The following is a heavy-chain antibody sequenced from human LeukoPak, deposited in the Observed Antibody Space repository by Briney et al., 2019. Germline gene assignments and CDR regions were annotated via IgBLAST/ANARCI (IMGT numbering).Heavy chain of an antibody. CDR2: ISGSGSST. V-gene: IGHV3-23*01. Sequence: PGGSLRLSCAASGFTFSSYGMHWVRQAPGKGLEWVSVISGSGSSTYYADSVKGRFTISRDNSKNTLYMQMNSLRAEDTAVYYCTKSFGPVIAAAGAGTDWGQGTLVTVSS. CDR3: TKSFGPVIAAAGAGTD. CDR1: GFTFSSYG. D-gene: IGHD6-13*01. J-gene: IGHJ4*02.